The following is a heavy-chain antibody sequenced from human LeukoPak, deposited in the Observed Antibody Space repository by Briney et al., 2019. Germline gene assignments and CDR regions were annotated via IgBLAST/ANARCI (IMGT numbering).Heavy chain of an antibody. V-gene: IGHV4-59*01. CDR1: GGSISSYY. Sequence: PSETLSLTCTVSGGSISSYYWSWIRQPPGKGLEWIGYIYYSGSTNYNPSLKSRVTISVDTSKNQFSLKLSSVTAADTAVYYCARGRNAGGPYYSDYWGQGTLVTVSS. CDR3: ARGRNAGGPYYSDY. J-gene: IGHJ4*02. D-gene: IGHD4-23*01. CDR2: IYYSGST.